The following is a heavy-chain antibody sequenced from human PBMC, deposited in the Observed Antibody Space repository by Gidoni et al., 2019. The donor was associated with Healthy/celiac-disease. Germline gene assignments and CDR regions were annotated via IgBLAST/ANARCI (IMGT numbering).Heavy chain of an antibody. V-gene: IGHV3-30-3*01. J-gene: IGHJ1*01. D-gene: IGHD6-19*01. CDR3: ARESGWHEYFQH. CDR2: ISYDGSNK. Sequence: QVQLVESGGGVVQPGRSLRLSCAAPGFTFSSYAMHWVRQAPGKGLEWVAVISYDGSNKYYADSVKGRFTISRDNSKNTLYLQMNSLRAEDTAVYYCARESGWHEYFQHWGQGTLVTVSS. CDR1: GFTFSSYA.